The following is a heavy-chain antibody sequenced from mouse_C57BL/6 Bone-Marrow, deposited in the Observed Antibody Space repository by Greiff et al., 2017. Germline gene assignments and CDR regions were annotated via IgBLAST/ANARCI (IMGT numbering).Heavy chain of an antibody. CDR2: IWSGGST. Sequence: VQLQQSGPGLVQPSQSLSITCTVSGFSLTSYGVHWVRQSPGKGLEWLGVIWSGGSTDYNAAFISRLSISKDNSKSQVFFKMNILQADDTAIYYCARNGGSGRGFAYWGQGTLVTVSA. J-gene: IGHJ3*01. D-gene: IGHD4-1*01. V-gene: IGHV2-2*01. CDR1: GFSLTSYG. CDR3: ARNGGSGRGFAY.